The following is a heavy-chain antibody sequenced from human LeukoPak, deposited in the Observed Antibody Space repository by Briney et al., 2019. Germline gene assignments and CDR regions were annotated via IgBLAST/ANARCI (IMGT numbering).Heavy chain of an antibody. Sequence: ASVKVSCKASGYTFTGYYMHWVRQATGQGLEWMGWMNPNSGNTGYAQKFQGRVTMTRNTSISTAYMELSSLRSEDTAVYYCASRLLWFGELFRDYYYYGMDVWGQGTTVTVSS. D-gene: IGHD3-10*01. CDR1: GYTFTGYY. J-gene: IGHJ6*02. V-gene: IGHV1-8*02. CDR2: MNPNSGNT. CDR3: ASRLLWFGELFRDYYYYGMDV.